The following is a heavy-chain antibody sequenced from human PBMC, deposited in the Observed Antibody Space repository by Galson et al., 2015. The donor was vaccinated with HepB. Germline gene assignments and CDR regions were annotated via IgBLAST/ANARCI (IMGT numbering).Heavy chain of an antibody. D-gene: IGHD3-10*01. CDR2: IYYSGST. CDR1: GGSISSGGYS. J-gene: IGHJ5*02. CDR3: ARDRYGSGTGP. Sequence: TLSLTCAVSGGSISSGGYSWSWIRQPPGKGLEWIGYIYYSGSTYYNPSLKSRVTISVDTSKNQFSLKLSSVTAADTAVYYCARDRYGSGTGPWGQGTLVTVSS. V-gene: IGHV4-30-4*07.